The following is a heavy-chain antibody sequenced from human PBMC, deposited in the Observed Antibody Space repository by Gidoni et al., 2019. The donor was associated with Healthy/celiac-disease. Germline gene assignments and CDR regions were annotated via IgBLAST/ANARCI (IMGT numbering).Heavy chain of an antibody. D-gene: IGHD6-19*01. CDR1: GFSLSNARMG. CDR3: ARIVQWPLQFDY. Sequence: QVTLKESGPVLVKPTETLTLTCTVSGFSLSNARMGVSWIRQPPGKALELLAHIFSNDEKSNSTSLKSRLTISKETSKSQVVLTMTNMEPVDTATYYCARIVQWPLQFDYWGQGTLVTVSS. CDR2: IFSNDEK. V-gene: IGHV2-26*01. J-gene: IGHJ4*02.